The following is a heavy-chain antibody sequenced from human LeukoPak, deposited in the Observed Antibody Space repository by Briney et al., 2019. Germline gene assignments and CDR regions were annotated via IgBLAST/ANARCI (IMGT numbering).Heavy chain of an antibody. D-gene: IGHD6-13*01. CDR3: ARAVYSSSWHRDYYMDV. CDR2: IYYSGSS. V-gene: IGHV4-31*03. J-gene: IGHJ6*03. Sequence: SETLSLTCTVSGGSISSGGYFWGWIRQHPGKGLEWIGYIYYSGSSHSNPSLKSRVTISVDTSKNEFSLKLSSVTAADTAVYNCARAVYSSSWHRDYYMDVWGKGTTVTVSS. CDR1: GGSISSGGYF.